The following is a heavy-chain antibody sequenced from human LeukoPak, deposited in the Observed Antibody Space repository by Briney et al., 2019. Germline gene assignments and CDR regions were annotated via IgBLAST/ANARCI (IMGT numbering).Heavy chain of an antibody. Sequence: GGSLRLSCAASGFTLSSYSMNWVRQAPGKGLEWVSYISSSSSTTYYAASVKGRFTISRDNAKNSLYLQMNSLRAEDTAVYYCARDFDSSNYGWWGQGTLVTVSS. J-gene: IGHJ4*02. CDR2: ISSSSSTT. V-gene: IGHV3-48*01. D-gene: IGHD3-22*01. CDR1: GFTLSSYS. CDR3: ARDFDSSNYGW.